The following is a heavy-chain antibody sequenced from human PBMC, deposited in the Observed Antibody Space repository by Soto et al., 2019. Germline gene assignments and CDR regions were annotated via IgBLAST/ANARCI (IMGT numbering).Heavy chain of an antibody. Sequence: SETRSLTFAAYGGSFSGYYWSWIPQPPGRGLEWIGEINHSGSTNYNPSLKRRVTISVDTSKNQFSLKLSSVTAADTAVYYCARGRITMVRGANRSYYYYYYMDVCGQGSTVT. J-gene: IGHJ6*03. CDR3: ARGRITMVRGANRSYYYYYYMDV. CDR2: INHSGST. D-gene: IGHD3-10*01. V-gene: IGHV4-34*01. CDR1: GGSFSGYY.